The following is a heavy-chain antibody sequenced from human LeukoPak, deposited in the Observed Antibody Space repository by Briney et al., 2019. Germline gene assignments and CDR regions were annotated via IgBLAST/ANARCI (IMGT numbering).Heavy chain of an antibody. V-gene: IGHV1-46*01. J-gene: IGHJ5*02. Sequence: GASVKVSCKASGYTFTSYYMHWVRQAPGQGLEWMGIINPSGGSTSYAQKFQGRVTMTRDTSTSTVYMELSSLRSEDTAVYYCARSYYGSGSYLLFDPWGQGTLVTVSS. CDR3: ARSYYGSGSYLLFDP. CDR2: INPSGGST. CDR1: GYTFTSYY. D-gene: IGHD3-10*01.